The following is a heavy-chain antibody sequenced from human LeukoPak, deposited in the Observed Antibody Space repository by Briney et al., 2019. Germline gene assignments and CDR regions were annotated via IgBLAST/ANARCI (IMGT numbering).Heavy chain of an antibody. D-gene: IGHD3-22*01. CDR3: AKELKGRVTMIVVVIALDY. CDR1: GFTFSSYA. V-gene: IGHV3-23*01. Sequence: GGSLRLSCAASGFTFSSYAMSWVRQAPGKGLEWVSAISGSGGSTYYADSVKGRFTISRDNSKNTLYLQMNSLGAEDTAVYYCAKELKGRVTMIVVVIALDYWGQGTLVTVSS. J-gene: IGHJ4*02. CDR2: ISGSGGST.